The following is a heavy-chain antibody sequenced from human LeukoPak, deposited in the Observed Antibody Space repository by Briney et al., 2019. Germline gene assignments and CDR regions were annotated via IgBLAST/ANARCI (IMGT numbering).Heavy chain of an antibody. J-gene: IGHJ2*01. CDR1: GYTFTSYG. Sequence: GASVKVSCKASGYTFTSYGISWVRQAPGQGLEWMGWISAYNGNTNYAQKLQGRVTMTTDTSTSTAYMELRSLRSDDTAVYYCAAGPYKWNYVGYFDLWGRGTLVTVSS. CDR2: ISAYNGNT. CDR3: AAGPYKWNYVGYFDL. V-gene: IGHV1-18*01. D-gene: IGHD1-7*01.